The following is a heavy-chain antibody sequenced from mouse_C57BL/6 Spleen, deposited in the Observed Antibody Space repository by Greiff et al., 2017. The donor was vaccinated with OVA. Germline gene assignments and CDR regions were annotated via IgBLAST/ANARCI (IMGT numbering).Heavy chain of an antibody. V-gene: IGHV3-6*01. J-gene: IGHJ2*01. CDR1: GYSITSGYY. D-gene: IGHD4-1*01. CDR3: ARDLGVGYFDY. CDR2: ISYDGSN. Sequence: EVKLVESGPGLVKPSQSLSLTCSVTGYSITSGYYWNWIRQFPGNKLEWMGYISYDGSNNYNPSLKNRISITRDTSKNQFFLKLNSVTTEDTATYYCARDLGVGYFDYWGQGTTLTVSS.